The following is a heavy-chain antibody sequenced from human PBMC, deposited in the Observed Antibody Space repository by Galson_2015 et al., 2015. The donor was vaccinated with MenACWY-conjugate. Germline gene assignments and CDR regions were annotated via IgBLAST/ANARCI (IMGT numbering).Heavy chain of an antibody. CDR2: LGWRDNK. D-gene: IGHD3-22*01. CDR1: GFSLSTYEMC. CDR3: ARMHIVLDATDAFDI. V-gene: IGHV2-70*11. J-gene: IGHJ3*02. Sequence: PALVKPTQTLTLTCTFSGFSLSTYEMCIYWVRQPPGKALEWLARLGWRDNKYYTTSLKTRLTISKDTSTNQVVLTMTNVDPVDTATYYCARMHIVLDATDAFDIWGQGTMVTVSS.